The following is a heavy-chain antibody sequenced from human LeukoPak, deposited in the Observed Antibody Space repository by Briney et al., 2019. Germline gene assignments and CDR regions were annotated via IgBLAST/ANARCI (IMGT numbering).Heavy chain of an antibody. CDR3: AMKIGAAAGYFDY. V-gene: IGHV1-8*02. CDR1: GYTFTSYD. D-gene: IGHD6-13*01. Sequence: ASVKVSCKASGYTFTSYDINWVRQATGQGLEWMGWMNPNSGNTGYAQKFQGRVTMTTDTSTSTAYMELRSLRSDDTAVYYCAMKIGAAAGYFDYWGQGTLVTVSS. J-gene: IGHJ4*02. CDR2: MNPNSGNT.